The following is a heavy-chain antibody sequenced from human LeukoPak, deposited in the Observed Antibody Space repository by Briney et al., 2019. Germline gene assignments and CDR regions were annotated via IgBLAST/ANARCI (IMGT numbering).Heavy chain of an antibody. Sequence: ASVKVSCKASGYTFTSYGISWVRQAPGQGLEWMGWISAYNGNTNYAQKLQGRVTMTTDTSTSTAYMELRSLRSDDTAVYYCARGLRRYDFWSGYYTTPFDYWGQGTLSPSPQ. CDR1: GYTFTSYG. CDR2: ISAYNGNT. J-gene: IGHJ4*02. CDR3: ARGLRRYDFWSGYYTTPFDY. V-gene: IGHV1-18*01. D-gene: IGHD3-3*01.